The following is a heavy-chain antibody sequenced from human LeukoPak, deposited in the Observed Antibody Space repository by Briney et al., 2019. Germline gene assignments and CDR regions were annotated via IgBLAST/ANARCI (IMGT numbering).Heavy chain of an antibody. CDR3: ARHERLADFDY. J-gene: IGHJ4*02. CDR1: GFTFSSYSMN. CDR2: IYYSGST. V-gene: IGHV4-39*01. Sequence: PGGSLRLSCAASGFTFSSYSMNWVRQAPGKGLEWIGSIYYSGSTYYNPSLKSRVTISVDTSKNQFSLKLSSVTAADTAVYYCARHERLADFDYWGQGTLVTVSS. D-gene: IGHD1-1*01.